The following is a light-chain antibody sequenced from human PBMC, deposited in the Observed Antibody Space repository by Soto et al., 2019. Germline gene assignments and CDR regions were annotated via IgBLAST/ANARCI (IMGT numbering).Light chain of an antibody. Sequence: QSALTKPASVSGSPGQSITISCTGTSSDVGGYNSVSWFQQHPSKAPKLIIYEVSHRPSGVSIRFSGSKSGNTASLTISGLQAEVEADYYCNSYRHSTTLVFGTGTKLTV. CDR1: SSDVGGYNS. CDR3: NSYRHSTTLV. CDR2: EVS. V-gene: IGLV2-14*01. J-gene: IGLJ1*01.